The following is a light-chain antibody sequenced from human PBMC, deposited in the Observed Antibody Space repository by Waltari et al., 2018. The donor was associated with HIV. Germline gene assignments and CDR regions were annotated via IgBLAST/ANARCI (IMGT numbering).Light chain of an antibody. J-gene: IGLJ1*01. CDR2: EVS. CDR3: CSYAGSSYV. V-gene: IGLV2-23*02. CDR1: SRDVGSYNL. Sequence: QSALTQPASVSGSPGQSITISCTGTSRDVGSYNLVSQYQQHPGKAPKLMIYEVSKRPSGVSNRFSGSKSGNTASLTISGLQAEDEADYYCCSYAGSSYVFGTGTKVTVL.